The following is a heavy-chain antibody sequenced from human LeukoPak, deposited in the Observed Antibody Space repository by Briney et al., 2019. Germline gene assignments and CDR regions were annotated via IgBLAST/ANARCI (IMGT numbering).Heavy chain of an antibody. CDR1: GFTFSSYA. J-gene: IGHJ3*02. D-gene: IGHD2-15*01. Sequence: TGRSLRLSCAASGFTFSSYAMHWVRQAPGKGLEGGAVISYDGSNKYYADSVKGRFTISRDNSKNTLYLQMNSLRAEDTAVYYCAREGSCSGGSCAFDIWGQGTMVTVSS. CDR3: AREGSCSGGSCAFDI. CDR2: ISYDGSNK. V-gene: IGHV3-30-3*01.